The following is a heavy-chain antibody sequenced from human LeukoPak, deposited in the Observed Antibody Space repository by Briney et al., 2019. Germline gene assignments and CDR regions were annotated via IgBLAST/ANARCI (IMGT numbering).Heavy chain of an antibody. V-gene: IGHV1-18*01. CDR3: ARDNHLDYSSGWYLVGNY. Sequence: ASVKVSCKASGYTFTSYGISWVRQAPGQGLEWMGWISAYNGNTNYAQKLQGRVTMTTDTSTSTAYMELRSLRSDDTAVYYCARDNHLDYSSGWYLVGNYWGQGTLVTVSS. D-gene: IGHD6-19*01. CDR2: ISAYNGNT. J-gene: IGHJ4*02. CDR1: GYTFTSYG.